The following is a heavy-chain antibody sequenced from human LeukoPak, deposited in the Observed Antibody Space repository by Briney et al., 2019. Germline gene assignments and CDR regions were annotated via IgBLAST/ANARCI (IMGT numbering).Heavy chain of an antibody. J-gene: IGHJ6*03. D-gene: IGHD3-10*01. CDR2: IKQDGSEK. CDR3: ARQISITMVRGVIYYYYYYMDV. V-gene: IGHV3-7*01. Sequence: GGSLRLSCAASGFTFSSYWMTWVRQAPGKGLEWVANIKQDGSEKYYVDSVKVRFTISRDNAKNSLYLQMNSLRAEDTAVYYCARQISITMVRGVIYYYYYYMDVWGKGTTVTVSS. CDR1: GFTFSSYW.